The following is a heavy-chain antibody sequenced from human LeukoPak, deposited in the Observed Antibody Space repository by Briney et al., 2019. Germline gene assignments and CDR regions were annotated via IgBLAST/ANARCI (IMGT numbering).Heavy chain of an antibody. D-gene: IGHD6-19*01. CDR1: GGSISSGSYY. CDR2: IYTSGST. CDR3: ARWASGWGANFDY. J-gene: IGHJ4*02. V-gene: IGHV4-61*02. Sequence: SQTLSLTCTVSGGSISSGSYYWSWIRQPAGKGLEWIGRIYTSGSTNYNPSLKSRVTISVDTSKNKFSLKLSSVTAADTAVYYCARWASGWGANFDYWGQGTLVTVSS.